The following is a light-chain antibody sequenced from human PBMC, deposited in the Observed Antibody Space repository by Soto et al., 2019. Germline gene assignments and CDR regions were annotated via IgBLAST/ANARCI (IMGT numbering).Light chain of an antibody. Sequence: QSALTQPASVSGSPGQSITISSTGTSSDIGAYNYVSWYQQHPGKAPKLMIYAVTNRPSGVSNRFSGSKSGNTASLTISGLQAEDEADYYCSSSTSSNTLVFGGGTKLTVL. CDR3: SSSTSSNTLV. V-gene: IGLV2-14*03. CDR2: AVT. J-gene: IGLJ2*01. CDR1: SSDIGAYNY.